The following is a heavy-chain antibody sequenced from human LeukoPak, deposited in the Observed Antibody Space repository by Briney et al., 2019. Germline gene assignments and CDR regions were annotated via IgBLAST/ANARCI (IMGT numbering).Heavy chain of an antibody. Sequence: GASVKVSCKASGYTFTSYGISWVRQAPGQGLEWMGWISAYNGNTNYAQKLQGRVTMTTDTSTSTAYMELRSLRSDDTAVYYCARDPQPWGIAAAGWFDPWGQGTLVTVSS. CDR2: ISAYNGNT. J-gene: IGHJ5*02. D-gene: IGHD6-13*01. CDR1: GYTFTSYG. V-gene: IGHV1-18*01. CDR3: ARDPQPWGIAAAGWFDP.